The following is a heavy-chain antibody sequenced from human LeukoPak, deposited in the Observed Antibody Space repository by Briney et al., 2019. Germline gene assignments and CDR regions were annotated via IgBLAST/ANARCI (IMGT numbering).Heavy chain of an antibody. CDR1: GFTFTNYG. D-gene: IGHD6-19*01. CDR2: IGTAGDT. CDR3: AREGGSSGWYDAFHI. V-gene: IGHV3-13*01. Sequence: GGSLRLSCAACGFTFTNYGMHWVRQAIGKGLEWVSGIGTAGDTYYPGSVKGRFTISRDNTKNLVYLQINSLRAEDTAVHYCAREGGSSGWYDAFHIWGQGTMVTVSS. J-gene: IGHJ3*02.